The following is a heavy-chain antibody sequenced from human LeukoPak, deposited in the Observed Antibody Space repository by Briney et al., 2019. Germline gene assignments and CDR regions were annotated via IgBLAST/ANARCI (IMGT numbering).Heavy chain of an antibody. Sequence: GGSLRLSCAASGFTFNNYAMGWVRQAPGKGLEWGSVISGSGGTTYYADSVKGDFTISRDNSKNTLHLQMNTLRAEDTAIYYCAKAGDSSGYYHFDYWGQGTLVTVPS. CDR1: GFTFNNYA. J-gene: IGHJ4*02. V-gene: IGHV3-23*01. CDR3: AKAGDSSGYYHFDY. D-gene: IGHD3-22*01. CDR2: ISGSGGTT.